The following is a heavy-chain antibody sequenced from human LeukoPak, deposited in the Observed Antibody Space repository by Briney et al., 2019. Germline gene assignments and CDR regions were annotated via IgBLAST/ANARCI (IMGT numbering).Heavy chain of an antibody. CDR1: GYTFTSYA. J-gene: IGHJ4*02. Sequence: ASVKVSCKASGYTFTSYAISWVRQAPGQGLEWMGRIIPILGIANYAQKFQGRVTITADKSTSTAYMELSSLRSEDTAVYYCARDPAMATPGYWGQGTLVTVSS. CDR3: ARDPAMATPGY. CDR2: IIPILGIA. D-gene: IGHD5-12*01. V-gene: IGHV1-69*04.